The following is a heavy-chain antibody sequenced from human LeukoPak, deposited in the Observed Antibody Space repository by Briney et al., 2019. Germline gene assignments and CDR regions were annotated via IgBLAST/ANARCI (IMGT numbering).Heavy chain of an antibody. V-gene: IGHV1-46*01. CDR2: INPSGGST. J-gene: IGHJ4*02. CDR1: GYTFTSYY. Sequence: ASVKVSCKASGYTFTSYYMHWVRQAPRQGLEWMGIINPSGGSTSYAQKFQGRVTMTRDMSTSTVYMELSSLRSEDTAVYYCARGYYDSSGYLPPFGYWGQGTLVTVSS. D-gene: IGHD3-22*01. CDR3: ARGYYDSSGYLPPFGY.